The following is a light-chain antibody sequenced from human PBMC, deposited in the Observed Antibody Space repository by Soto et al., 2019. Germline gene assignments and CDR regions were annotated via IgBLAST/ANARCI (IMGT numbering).Light chain of an antibody. CDR1: SSDVGGYNY. V-gene: IGLV2-11*01. J-gene: IGLJ1*01. CDR3: CSYAGSYTFYV. Sequence: LTQPRSASGSPGQSVTISCTGTSSDVGGYNYVSWYQQHPGKAPKLMIYDVSKRPSGVPDRFSGSKSGNTASLTISGLQAEDEADYYCCSYAGSYTFYVFGTGTRSPS. CDR2: DVS.